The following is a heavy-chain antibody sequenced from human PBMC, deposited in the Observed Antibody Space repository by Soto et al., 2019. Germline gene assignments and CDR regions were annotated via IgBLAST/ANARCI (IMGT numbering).Heavy chain of an antibody. J-gene: IGHJ6*02. Sequence: ASVKVSCKASGYTFTSYYMHWVRQAPGQGLEWMGWISPYNDYTIYAQKLQGRVTMTTDTSTRTVYLDLGSLKSDDTAVYYCARGGYFDNTWGKLSHYGLDVWGQGTSVTVSS. V-gene: IGHV1-18*04. CDR3: ARGGYFDNTWGKLSHYGLDV. CDR2: ISPYNDYT. CDR1: GYTFTSYY. D-gene: IGHD3-16*01.